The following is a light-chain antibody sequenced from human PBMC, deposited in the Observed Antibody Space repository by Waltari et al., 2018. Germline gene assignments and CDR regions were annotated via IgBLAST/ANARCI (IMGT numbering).Light chain of an antibody. V-gene: IGKV2-30*01. Sequence: VVLTQSPLSLPVTPGQPASLSCSSSQSLVYSDGNTYLNWFQQRPGQSPRRLLYKISNRDSGVPDRFSGSGSGTDFTLKISRVEAEDVGIYYCQQYYSSPVTFGQGTRLEIK. J-gene: IGKJ5*01. CDR1: QSLVYSDGNTY. CDR3: QQYYSSPVT. CDR2: KIS.